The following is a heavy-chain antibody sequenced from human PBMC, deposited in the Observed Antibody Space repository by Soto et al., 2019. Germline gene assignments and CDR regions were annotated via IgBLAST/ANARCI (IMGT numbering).Heavy chain of an antibody. Sequence: GGSLRLSCAASGFTFDDYAMHWVRQAPGKGLEWVSGISWNSGFTGYADSVKGRFTISRDNAKNSLYLHMSSLRAEDTAFYYCAKDLGYSSSWYYFDYWGQGTLVTVSS. J-gene: IGHJ4*02. CDR1: GFTFDDYA. CDR2: ISWNSGFT. D-gene: IGHD6-13*01. V-gene: IGHV3-9*01. CDR3: AKDLGYSSSWYYFDY.